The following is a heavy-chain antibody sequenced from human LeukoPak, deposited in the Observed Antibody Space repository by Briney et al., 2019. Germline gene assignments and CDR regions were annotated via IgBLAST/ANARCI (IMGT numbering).Heavy chain of an antibody. CDR3: AHYHGTFDI. V-gene: IGHV2-5*02. CDR1: GFSLSTSGVG. CDR2: IYWDDDK. J-gene: IGHJ3*02. D-gene: IGHD1-26*01. Sequence: SGPTLVRPTPPLTLTCTFSGFSLSTSGVGVGCIRQSPVRALEWLTLIYWDDDKRYSPSLKSRLTITKDTSKNQVVVTMTNMDPVDTATYYCAHYHGTFDIWGQGTMVTVSS.